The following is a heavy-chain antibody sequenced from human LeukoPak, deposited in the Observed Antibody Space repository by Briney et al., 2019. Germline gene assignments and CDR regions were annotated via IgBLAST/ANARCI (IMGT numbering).Heavy chain of an antibody. CDR1: GGSLSSGSYY. J-gene: IGHJ4*02. CDR2: IFDSGST. Sequence: PSETLSLTCTVSGGSLSSGSYYWSWIRQPPEKGLEWIGYIFDSGSTNYNPSLKSRVTISVDTSKNQISLKLSSVTAADAAVYYCARGRGYFGYWGQGTLVTVSS. CDR3: ARGRGYFGY. V-gene: IGHV4-61*01.